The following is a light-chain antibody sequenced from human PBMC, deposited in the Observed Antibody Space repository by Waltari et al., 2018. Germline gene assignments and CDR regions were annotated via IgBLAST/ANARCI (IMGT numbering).Light chain of an antibody. V-gene: IGLV3-21*02. CDR1: NIESKS. CDR2: DDN. J-gene: IGLJ3*02. Sequence: SYVLTQPPSVSVAPGPTATITCGGDNIESKSVHWYQHKAGQAPGLLLYDDNHRTSGIPERFSGSNFRNTATLTIRRVEAEDEADYLCQVWDSVSDPWVFGGGTKLTVL. CDR3: QVWDSVSDPWV.